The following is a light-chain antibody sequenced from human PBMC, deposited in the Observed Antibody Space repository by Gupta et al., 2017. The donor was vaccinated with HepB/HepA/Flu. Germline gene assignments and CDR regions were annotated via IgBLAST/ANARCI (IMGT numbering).Light chain of an antibody. CDR2: EVN. Sequence: QSALTQPASLSGSPGQSITITCPGTNSDFGDFNYVSWYQQHPGKAPKLLISEVNNRPSGISNRFSGSKSGNTASLTISGLQTEDEADYYCSSFTYTTTLVVFGGGTKLTVL. J-gene: IGLJ2*01. CDR1: NSDFGDFNY. V-gene: IGLV2-14*03. CDR3: SSFTYTTTLVV.